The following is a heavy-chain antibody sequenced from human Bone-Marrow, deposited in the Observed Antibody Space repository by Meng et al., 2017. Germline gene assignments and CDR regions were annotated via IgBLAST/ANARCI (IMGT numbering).Heavy chain of an antibody. J-gene: IGHJ5*02. Sequence: SQTLSLTCAVYGGSFSGFYWSWIRQPSGKGLEWIGEINHSGSTNYNPSLKSRVTISVDTSKNQFSLKLSSVTAADTAVYYCARGLRIAGSNWFDPWGQVTLVTVSS. V-gene: IGHV4-34*01. CDR1: GGSFSGFY. D-gene: IGHD6-13*01. CDR2: INHSGST. CDR3: ARGLRIAGSNWFDP.